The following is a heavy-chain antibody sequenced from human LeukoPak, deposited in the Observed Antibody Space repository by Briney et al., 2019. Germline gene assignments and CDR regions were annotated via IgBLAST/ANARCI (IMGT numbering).Heavy chain of an antibody. J-gene: IGHJ6*02. V-gene: IGHV3-23*01. D-gene: IGHD1-14*01. CDR1: GFTFSSYA. CDR3: AKVSGGGLYYDGMDV. CDR2: ISDSGGST. Sequence: GGSLRLSCAASGFTFSSYAMSWVRQAPGKGLEWVSAISDSGGSTYYADSVKGRFTISRDSSKNTLYLQMNSLRAEDTAVYYCAKVSGGGLYYDGMDVWGQGTTVTVSS.